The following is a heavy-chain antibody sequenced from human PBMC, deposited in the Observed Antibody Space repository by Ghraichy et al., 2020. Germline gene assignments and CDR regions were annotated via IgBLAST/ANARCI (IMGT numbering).Heavy chain of an antibody. CDR3: ARVLNDAFHI. D-gene: IGHD3-16*01. V-gene: IGHV4-61*01. CDR1: DGSVSSGSYY. J-gene: IGHJ3*02. CDR2: HYYTEST. Sequence: SETLSLTCTVSDGSVSSGSYYWSWIRQPPGRGLEWIGYHYYTESTNYNPSLKSRVTISVDTSKSQFSLKLSSVTAADTAVYYRARVLNDAFHIWGQGTLVTVSS.